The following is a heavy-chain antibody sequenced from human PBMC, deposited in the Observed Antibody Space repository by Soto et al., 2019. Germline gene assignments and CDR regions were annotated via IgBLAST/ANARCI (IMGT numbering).Heavy chain of an antibody. V-gene: IGHV5-51*01. CDR1: GYSFTSYW. J-gene: IGHJ5*02. CDR3: ARGDNYYDSSGYYPTLFDP. CDR2: IYPGDSDT. D-gene: IGHD3-22*01. Sequence: PGESLKIPCKGSGYSFTSYWIGWVRQMPGKGLEWMGIIYPGDSDTRYSPSFQGQVTISADKSISTAYLQWSSLKASDTAMYYCARGDNYYDSSGYYPTLFDPWGQGTLVTVSS.